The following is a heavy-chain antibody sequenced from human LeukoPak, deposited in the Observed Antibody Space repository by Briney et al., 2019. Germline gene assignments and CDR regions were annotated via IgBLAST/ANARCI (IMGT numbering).Heavy chain of an antibody. V-gene: IGHV3-30-3*01. CDR2: ISYDGSNK. Sequence: GRSLRLSCAASGFTFSSYAMHWVRQAPGKGLEWVAVISYDGSNKYYADSVKGRFTISRDNSKNTLYLQMNSLRAEDTAVYYCARDRAEMANNWFDPWGQGTLVTVSS. CDR3: ARDRAEMANNWFDP. D-gene: IGHD5-24*01. J-gene: IGHJ5*02. CDR1: GFTFSSYA.